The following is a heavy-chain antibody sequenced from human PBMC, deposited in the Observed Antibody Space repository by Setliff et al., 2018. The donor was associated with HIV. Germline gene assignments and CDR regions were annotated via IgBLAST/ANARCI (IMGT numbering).Heavy chain of an antibody. D-gene: IGHD3-22*01. CDR1: GFTFSSYA. CDR3: ARDTTDDNSIFPY. J-gene: IGHJ4*02. Sequence: GGSLRLSCAASGFTFSSYAMNWVRQTPGKGLEWVSGISAGGGTTYYADSVKGRFTISRDNSKNTLYLQMNSLRLEDTAVYYCARDTTDDNSIFPYWGQGTLVTVSS. V-gene: IGHV3-23*01. CDR2: ISAGGGTT.